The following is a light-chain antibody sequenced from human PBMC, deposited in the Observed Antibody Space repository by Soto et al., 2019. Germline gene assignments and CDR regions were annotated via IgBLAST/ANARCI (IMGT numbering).Light chain of an antibody. Sequence: QSVLTQPPSASGSPGQSVTISCAGTSSDVGAFNYVSWYQQLPGKAPKLMIYEVTKRPSGVPDRFSGSKSGNTASLTVSGLQAEGEADYYCSSYAGSNNVIFGGGTKLTVL. CDR3: SSYAGSNNVI. V-gene: IGLV2-8*01. J-gene: IGLJ2*01. CDR2: EVT. CDR1: SSDVGAFNY.